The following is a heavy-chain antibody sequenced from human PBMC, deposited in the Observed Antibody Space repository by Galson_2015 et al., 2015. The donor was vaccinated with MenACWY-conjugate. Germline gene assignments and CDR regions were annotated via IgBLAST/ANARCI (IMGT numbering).Heavy chain of an antibody. CDR3: ARAYCTGTSCAGSFDP. J-gene: IGHJ5*02. Sequence: SLRLSCAASGFTFRRFGMHWVRQAPGKGLEWMAVTSYDGSNESYADSVKGRFTISRDNSKNTLYLQMNSLRAEDTAVYYCARAYCTGTSCAGSFDPWGQGTLVTVSS. D-gene: IGHD2-8*02. CDR1: GFTFRRFG. CDR2: TSYDGSNE. V-gene: IGHV3-30*03.